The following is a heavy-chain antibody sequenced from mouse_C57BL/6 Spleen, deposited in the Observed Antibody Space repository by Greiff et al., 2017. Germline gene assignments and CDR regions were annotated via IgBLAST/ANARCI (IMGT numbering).Heavy chain of an antibody. Sequence: EVQLVESGGGLVKPGGSLKLSCAASGFTFSDYGMHWVRQAPEKGLEWVAYISSGSSTIYYADTVKGRFTISRDNAKNTLFLQMTSLRSEDTAMYYCARPEVYYGQGSAMDYWGQGTSVTVSS. D-gene: IGHD2-1*01. CDR1: GFTFSDYG. CDR2: ISSGSSTI. V-gene: IGHV5-17*01. J-gene: IGHJ4*01. CDR3: ARPEVYYGQGSAMDY.